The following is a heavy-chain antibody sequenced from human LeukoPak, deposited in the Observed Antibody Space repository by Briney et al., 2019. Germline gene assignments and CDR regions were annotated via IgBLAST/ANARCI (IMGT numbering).Heavy chain of an antibody. CDR2: ISSSSSYI. V-gene: IGHV3-21*01. CDR3: ARIRWDAETDY. D-gene: IGHD1-26*01. J-gene: IGHJ4*02. Sequence: PGGSLRLSCAASGFTFSSYSMNWVRQAPGKGLEWVSSISSSSSYIYYADSVEGRFTISRDNAKNSLYLQMNSLRAEDTAVYYCARIRWDAETDYWGQGTLVTVSS. CDR1: GFTFSSYS.